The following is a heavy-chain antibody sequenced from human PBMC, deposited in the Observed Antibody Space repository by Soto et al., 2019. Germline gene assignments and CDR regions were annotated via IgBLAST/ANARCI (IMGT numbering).Heavy chain of an antibody. Sequence: GGSLRLSCAASGFTFSSYSMNWVRQAPGKGLEWVSSISSSSSYIYYADSVKGRFTISRDNAKNSLYLQMNSLRAEDTAVYYCARDGEAGYCSSTSCYVRSAFDIWGQGTMVTVSS. D-gene: IGHD2-2*01. CDR1: GFTFSSYS. J-gene: IGHJ3*02. CDR2: ISSSSSYI. CDR3: ARDGEAGYCSSTSCYVRSAFDI. V-gene: IGHV3-21*01.